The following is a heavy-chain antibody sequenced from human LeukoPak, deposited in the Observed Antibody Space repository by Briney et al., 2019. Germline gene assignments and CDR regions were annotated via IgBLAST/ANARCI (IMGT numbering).Heavy chain of an antibody. D-gene: IGHD3-10*01. CDR3: AREGSTLGSSGSASHYNFDY. J-gene: IGHJ4*02. CDR2: ISSSGTTI. V-gene: IGHV3-48*03. CDR1: GFTFRTHE. Sequence: GGSLRLSCAASGFTFRTHEMHWVRQAPGKWPEWVSYISSSGTTIYYADSVRGRFTISRDNAKNSRYLQMKRLRAEATAVYYCAREGSTLGSSGSASHYNFDYWGQGTLVTVSS.